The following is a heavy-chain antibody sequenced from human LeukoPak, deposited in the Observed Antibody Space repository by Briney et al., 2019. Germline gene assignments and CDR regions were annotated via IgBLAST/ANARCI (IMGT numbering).Heavy chain of an antibody. J-gene: IGHJ5*02. CDR3: TRGPNYSASDWFDP. CDR2: INPNSDDT. CDR1: GYTFTDYY. D-gene: IGHD5-24*01. V-gene: IGHV1-2*02. Sequence: ASVKVSCKVSGYTFTDYYMHWVRQAPGQGLEWMGWINPNSDDTKYARTFQGRVTMTRDTSISTAYMELTRLRSDDTAVYYCTRGPNYSASDWFDPWGQGTLVTVSS.